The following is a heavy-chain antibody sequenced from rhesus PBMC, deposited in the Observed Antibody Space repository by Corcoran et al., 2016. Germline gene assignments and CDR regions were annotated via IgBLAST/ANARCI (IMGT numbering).Heavy chain of an antibody. J-gene: IGHJ4*01. CDR3: ARGIRHCSGGVCPTDY. Sequence: QVQLQESGPGLVKPSETLSLTCAVSGASISSYWWRWIRQPPGKGLEGIGEYNGNRGSTDYHPSRKSRVTISKDAPKNQFALKMSAVNAADTAVYYCARGIRHCSGGVCPTDYWGQGVLVTVSS. CDR2: YNGNRGST. D-gene: IGHD2-39*02. CDR1: GASISSYW. V-gene: IGHV4-80*01.